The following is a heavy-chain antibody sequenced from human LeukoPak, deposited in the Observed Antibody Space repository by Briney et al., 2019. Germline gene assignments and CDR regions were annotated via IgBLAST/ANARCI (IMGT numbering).Heavy chain of an antibody. CDR1: GYSISSGYY. Sequence: SETLSLTCTVSGYSISSGYYWGWIRQPPGKGLEWIGSIYHSGSTYYNPSLKSRVTISVDTSKNQFSLNLSSVTAADTAVYYCARGHYGSGSYPTIYYYYYMDVWGKGTTVTISS. V-gene: IGHV4-38-2*02. D-gene: IGHD3-10*01. CDR2: IYHSGST. J-gene: IGHJ6*03. CDR3: ARGHYGSGSYPTIYYYYYMDV.